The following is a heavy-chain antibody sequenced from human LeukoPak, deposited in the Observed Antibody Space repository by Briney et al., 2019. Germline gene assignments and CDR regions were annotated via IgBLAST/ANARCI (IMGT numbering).Heavy chain of an antibody. V-gene: IGHV3-23*01. CDR3: AKWAARGNGLPRSYFDY. Sequence: TGGSLRLSCAASGFTFSSYAMSWVRQAPGKGLEWVSAISGSGGSTYYADSVKGRFTISRDNSKNTLYLQMNSLGAEDTAVYYCAKWAARGNGLPRSYFDYWGQGTLVTVSS. CDR1: GFTFSSYA. CDR2: ISGSGGST. J-gene: IGHJ4*02. D-gene: IGHD4-23*01.